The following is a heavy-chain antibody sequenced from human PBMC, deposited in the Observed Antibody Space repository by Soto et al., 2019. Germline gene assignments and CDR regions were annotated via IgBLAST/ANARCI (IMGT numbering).Heavy chain of an antibody. J-gene: IGHJ6*02. Sequence: QVQLVQSGDEVKKSGASVKVSCKASGYTFSNYGISWVRQAPGQGLEWMGWISGYNGLTAYAQNVQGRVTMTIDTPTTTVFMEMTGLRSNDTAVYYCARDRPPGSLYGMDAWGQGTAVTVSS. CDR2: ISGYNGLT. CDR1: GYTFSNYG. CDR3: ARDRPPGSLYGMDA. V-gene: IGHV1-18*04.